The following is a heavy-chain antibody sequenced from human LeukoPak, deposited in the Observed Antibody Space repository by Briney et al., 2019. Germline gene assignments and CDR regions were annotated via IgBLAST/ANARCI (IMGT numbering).Heavy chain of an antibody. D-gene: IGHD5-12*01. CDR3: ARRGYSGYDIKPFDY. CDR1: GGSFGGYY. Sequence: PSETLSLTCAVYGGSFGGYYWSWIRQPPGKGLEWIGEINHSGSTNYNPSLKSRVTISVDASKNQSSLKLSSVTAADTAVYYCARRGYSGYDIKPFDYWGQGTLVTVSS. V-gene: IGHV4-34*01. J-gene: IGHJ4*02. CDR2: INHSGST.